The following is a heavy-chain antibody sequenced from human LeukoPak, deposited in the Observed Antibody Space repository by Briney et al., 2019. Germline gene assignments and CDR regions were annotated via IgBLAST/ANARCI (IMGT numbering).Heavy chain of an antibody. D-gene: IGHD2-2*01. CDR2: IYYSGST. CDR1: GGSISSGGYY. V-gene: IGHV4-31*03. Sequence: SETLSLTCTVSGGSISSGGYYWSWIRQHPGKGLEWIGYIYYSGSTYYNPSLKRRVTISVDTSKNQFSLKLSSVTAADTAVYYCARDKKGYCSSTSCSVGYYYYGMDVWGQGTTVTVSS. J-gene: IGHJ6*02. CDR3: ARDKKGYCSSTSCSVGYYYYGMDV.